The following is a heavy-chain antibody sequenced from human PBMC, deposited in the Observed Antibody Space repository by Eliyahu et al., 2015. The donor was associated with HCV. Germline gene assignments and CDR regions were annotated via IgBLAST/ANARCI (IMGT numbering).Heavy chain of an antibody. CDR3: STGPSLVRGVEA. D-gene: IGHD3-10*01. CDR2: IIPLFGSP. CDR1: GGTFSSYS. J-gene: IGHJ5*02. Sequence: LVVQSGAEVKKPGSSVKVSCKTSGGTFSSYSINWLRQAPGQGLEWLGGIIPLFGSPNYAQKFQGRVTITADESTSTAYIELSSLTSEDSAIYFCSTGPSLVRGVEAWGQGTLVTVSS. V-gene: IGHV1-69*01.